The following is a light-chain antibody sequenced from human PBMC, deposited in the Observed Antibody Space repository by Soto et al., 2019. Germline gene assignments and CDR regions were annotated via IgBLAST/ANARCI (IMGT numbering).Light chain of an antibody. CDR2: GAS. CDR1: QSVSSSY. J-gene: IGKJ1*01. Sequence: EIVLTQSPGTLSLSPGERATLSCRASQSVSSSYLAWYLQKPGKAPILLIYGASTRATGIQGRFSGSGSGTDFTLTISRLEPEDFAVYYCQHYGSSPGTFGQGTKVEIK. V-gene: IGKV3-20*01. CDR3: QHYGSSPGT.